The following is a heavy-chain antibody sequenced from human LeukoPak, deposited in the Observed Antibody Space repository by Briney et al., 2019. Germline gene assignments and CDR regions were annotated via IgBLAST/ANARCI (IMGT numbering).Heavy chain of an antibody. CDR3: ARVFLSSDDYVWGSFLGFDY. V-gene: IGHV3-20*04. CDR2: INWNGGGT. CDR1: GFTFDDYG. J-gene: IGHJ4*02. D-gene: IGHD3-16*01. Sequence: RPGGSLGLSCAASGFTFDDYGMSWVRQAPGKGLEWVCGINWNGGGTGYADSVKGRFTISRDNAKNSLYLQMNSLRAEDTALYYCARVFLSSDDYVWGSFLGFDYWGQGTLVTVSS.